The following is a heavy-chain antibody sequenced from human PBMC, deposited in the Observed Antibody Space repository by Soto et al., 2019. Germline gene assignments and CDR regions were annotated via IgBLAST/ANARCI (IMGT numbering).Heavy chain of an antibody. D-gene: IGHD6-19*01. J-gene: IGHJ4*02. Sequence: WIRQPPGEGLEWIGNVDYSGITFYKASLKSRVTISVDTSKKQFSLRLTSVTAADSAVYYCAKAYYASGCPTCPTFDSWGQGILVTVSS. CDR3: AKAYYASGCPTCPTFDS. V-gene: IGHV4-59*01. CDR2: VDYSGIT.